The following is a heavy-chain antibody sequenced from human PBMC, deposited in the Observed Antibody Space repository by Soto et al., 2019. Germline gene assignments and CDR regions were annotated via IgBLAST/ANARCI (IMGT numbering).Heavy chain of an antibody. Sequence: SETLSLTCTVSGGSISSGGYYWSWIRQHPGKGLEWIGYIYYSGSTYYNPSLKSRVTISVDTSKNQFSLKLSSVTAADTAVYYCARSVDFDWTAFDYWGQGTLVTVSS. CDR1: GGSISSGGYY. D-gene: IGHD3-9*01. CDR2: IYYSGST. J-gene: IGHJ4*02. CDR3: ARSVDFDWTAFDY. V-gene: IGHV4-31*03.